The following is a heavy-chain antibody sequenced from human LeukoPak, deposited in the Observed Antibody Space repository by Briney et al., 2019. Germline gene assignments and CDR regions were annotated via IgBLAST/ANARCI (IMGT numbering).Heavy chain of an antibody. CDR1: GFTFSSYW. Sequence: GGSLRLSCAASGFTFSSYWMHWVRQAPGKGLVWVSHISSDGSATNYADSVKGRFTISRDNSRNTLYLQMNSLRAEDTAVYYCAKDSRSAYGSGSYCLDYWGQGTLVTVSS. D-gene: IGHD3-10*01. J-gene: IGHJ4*02. V-gene: IGHV3-74*01. CDR3: AKDSRSAYGSGSYCLDY. CDR2: ISSDGSAT.